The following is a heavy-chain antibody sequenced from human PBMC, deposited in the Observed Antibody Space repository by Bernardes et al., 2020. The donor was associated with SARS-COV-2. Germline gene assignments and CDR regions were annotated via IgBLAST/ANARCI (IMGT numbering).Heavy chain of an antibody. J-gene: IGHJ4*02. V-gene: IGHV4-39*01. CDR1: GGSISSSSYY. CDR3: ARHRTYYFDY. CDR2: IYYSGST. Sequence: LSLTCTVSGGSISSSSYYWGWIRQPPGKGLEWIGSIYYSGSTYYNPSLKSRVTISVDTSKNQFSLKLSSVTAADTAVYYCARHRTYYFDYWGQGTLVTVSS.